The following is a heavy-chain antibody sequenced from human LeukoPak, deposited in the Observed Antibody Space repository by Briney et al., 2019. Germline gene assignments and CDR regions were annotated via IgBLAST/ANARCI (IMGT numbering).Heavy chain of an antibody. CDR1: GFTFSSYS. D-gene: IGHD3-10*01. Sequence: GGSLRLSCAASGFTFSSYSMNWVRQAPGKGLEWVSSISSSSSYIYYADSVKGRFTISKDNAKNSLYLQMNSLRAEDTAVYYCARDGEGASDWFDPWGQGTLVTVSS. CDR2: ISSSSSYI. J-gene: IGHJ5*02. CDR3: ARDGEGASDWFDP. V-gene: IGHV3-21*01.